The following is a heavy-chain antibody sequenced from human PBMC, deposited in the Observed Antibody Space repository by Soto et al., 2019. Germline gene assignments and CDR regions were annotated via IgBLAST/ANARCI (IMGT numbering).Heavy chain of an antibody. D-gene: IGHD1-7*01. J-gene: IGHJ4*02. Sequence: GGSLRLSCAASGFTFSNAWMNWVRQAPGKGLEWVGRIKSKTDGGTTDYAAPVKGRFTISRDDSKNTLYLQMNSLKTEDTAVYYCTTGWDWNYGTPFDYWGQGTLVTVSS. CDR2: IKSKTDGGTT. V-gene: IGHV3-15*07. CDR1: GFTFSNAW. CDR3: TTGWDWNYGTPFDY.